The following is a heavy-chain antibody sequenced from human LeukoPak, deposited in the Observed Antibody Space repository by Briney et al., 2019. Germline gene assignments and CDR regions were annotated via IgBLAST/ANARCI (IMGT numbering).Heavy chain of an antibody. CDR1: GGSFSGYY. CDR3: ARRITMVRGHHGMDV. CDR2: INHSGST. D-gene: IGHD3-10*01. V-gene: IGHV4-34*01. J-gene: IGHJ6*04. Sequence: PSETLSLTCAVYGGSFSGYYWSWIRQPPGKGLEWIGEINHSGSTNYNPSLKSRVTISVDTSKNQFSLKLSSVTAADTAVYYCARRITMVRGHHGMDVWGKGTTVTVSS.